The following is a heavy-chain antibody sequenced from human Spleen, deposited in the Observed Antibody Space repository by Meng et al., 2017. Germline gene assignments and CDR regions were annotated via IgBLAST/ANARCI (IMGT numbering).Heavy chain of an antibody. CDR1: GYSISSGYY. Sequence: GSLRLSCTVSGYSISSGYYWGWIRQPPGKGLEWIGSIYHSGSTYYNPSLKSRVTISVDTSKNQFSLKLSSVTAADTAVYYCARVRRRYYYDSSGYYLRYWGQGTLVTVSS. D-gene: IGHD3-22*01. V-gene: IGHV4-38-2*02. CDR2: IYHSGST. J-gene: IGHJ4*02. CDR3: ARVRRRYYYDSSGYYLRY.